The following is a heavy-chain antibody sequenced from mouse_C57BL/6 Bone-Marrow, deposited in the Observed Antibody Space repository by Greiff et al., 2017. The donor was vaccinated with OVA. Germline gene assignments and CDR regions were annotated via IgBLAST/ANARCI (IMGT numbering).Heavy chain of an antibody. CDR3: ARSHFYLWAMDY. D-gene: IGHD5-5*01. J-gene: IGHJ4*01. CDR1: GYTFTSYW. CDR2: INPSNGGT. V-gene: IGHV1-53*01. Sequence: QVQLQQPGTELVKPGASVKLSCKASGYTFTSYWMHWVKQRPGQGLEWIGNINPSNGGTNYNEKFKSKATLTVDKSSSTAYMQLSSLTSEDSAVYSCARSHFYLWAMDYWGQGTSVTVSS.